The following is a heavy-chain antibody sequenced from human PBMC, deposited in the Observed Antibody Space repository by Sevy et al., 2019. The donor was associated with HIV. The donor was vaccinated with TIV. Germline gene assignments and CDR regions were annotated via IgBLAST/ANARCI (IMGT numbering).Heavy chain of an antibody. J-gene: IGHJ2*01. V-gene: IGHV5-51*01. CDR3: ARLNGYNYFWYFDL. Sequence: GESLKSSCKGSGYSLTSHWIGWVRQMPGKGLEWMGIIWPGDSETRYRPSFQGQLTISADKSISTAYLQWSTLKASDTAMYFCARLNGYNYFWYFDLWGRGTLVTVSS. CDR1: GYSLTSHW. D-gene: IGHD5-12*01. CDR2: IWPGDSET.